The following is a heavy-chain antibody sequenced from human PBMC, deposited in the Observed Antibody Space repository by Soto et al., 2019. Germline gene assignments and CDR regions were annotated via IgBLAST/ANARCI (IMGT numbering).Heavy chain of an antibody. D-gene: IGHD4-17*01. V-gene: IGHV3-9*01. CDR1: GFTFDDYA. J-gene: IGHJ4*02. Sequence: EVQLVESGGGLVQPGRSLRLSCAASGFTFDDYAMHWVRQAPGKGLEWVSGISWNSGSIGYADSVKGRFTISRDNAKNSLYLQMNSLRAEDTALYYCAKAYASYGDYDTGFDYWGQGTLVTVSS. CDR3: AKAYASYGDYDTGFDY. CDR2: ISWNSGSI.